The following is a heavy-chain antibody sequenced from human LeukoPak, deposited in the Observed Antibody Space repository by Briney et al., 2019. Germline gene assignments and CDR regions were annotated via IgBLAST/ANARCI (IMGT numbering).Heavy chain of an antibody. CDR2: IYYSGST. CDR1: GGSISSYY. D-gene: IGHD3-16*01. CDR3: AGGPGLYYFDY. J-gene: IGHJ4*02. Sequence: PSETLSLTCTVSGGSISSYYWNWIRQPPGKGLEWIGYIYYSGSTNYNPSLKSRVTISVDTSKNQFSLKLSSVTAADTAVYYCAGGPGLYYFDYWGQGTLVTVSS. V-gene: IGHV4-59*08.